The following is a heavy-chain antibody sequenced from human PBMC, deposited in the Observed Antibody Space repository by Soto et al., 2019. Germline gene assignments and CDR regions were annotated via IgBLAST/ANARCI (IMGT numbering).Heavy chain of an antibody. D-gene: IGHD3-10*01. Sequence: QVQLVQSGAEVKRPGSSVKVSCKASGDTFNFYSINWVRQAPVLGLEWMGRVNPIVSMSNYAQKFQGRVTMTADKYTSTAYMEISSLRSEATAIYYCASSYGSGYRAFDYWGQGALVTVSS. CDR1: GDTFNFYS. V-gene: IGHV1-69*02. CDR2: VNPIVSMS. J-gene: IGHJ4*02. CDR3: ASSYGSGYRAFDY.